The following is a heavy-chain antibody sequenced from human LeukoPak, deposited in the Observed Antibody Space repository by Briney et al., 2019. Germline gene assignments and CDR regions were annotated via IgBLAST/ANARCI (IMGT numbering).Heavy chain of an antibody. CDR3: ARVGDIVVVPAPADI. Sequence: VASVKVSCKASGYTFTSYGISWVRQAPGQGLEWMGWISAYNGNTNYAQKLQGRVTMTTDTSTSTAYMELRSLRSDDTAVYYCARVGDIVVVPAPADIWGQGTMVTVSS. CDR1: GYTFTSYG. J-gene: IGHJ3*02. CDR2: ISAYNGNT. D-gene: IGHD2-2*01. V-gene: IGHV1-18*04.